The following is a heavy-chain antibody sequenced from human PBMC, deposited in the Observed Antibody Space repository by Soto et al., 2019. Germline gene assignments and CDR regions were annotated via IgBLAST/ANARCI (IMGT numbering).Heavy chain of an antibody. CDR1: GYTFATYA. D-gene: IGHD1-1*01. CDR2: INPATGNT. Sequence: QVQLVQSGAEVKKPGASVKVSCKASGYTFATYAIHWVRQAPGQGLEWMGWINPATGNTEYSEKFQDRVTITRDTSASIAYMELRGLRSEDTAVYYCARRYKSAGWLEPWGQGTLVTVSS. V-gene: IGHV1-3*01. J-gene: IGHJ5*02. CDR3: ARRYKSAGWLEP.